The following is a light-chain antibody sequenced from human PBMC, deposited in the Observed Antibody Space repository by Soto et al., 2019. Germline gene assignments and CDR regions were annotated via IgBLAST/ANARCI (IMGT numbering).Light chain of an antibody. CDR3: QQYNSYVWT. CDR1: QSISSW. Sequence: DIPMTQSPSTLSASVGDRVTITCRASQSISSWLAWYQQKPGKAPNLLIYDASSLESGVPSRFSGSGSGTEFTLTISSLQPDDFAVYYCQQYNSYVWTFGQGTKVEIK. J-gene: IGKJ1*01. V-gene: IGKV1-5*01. CDR2: DAS.